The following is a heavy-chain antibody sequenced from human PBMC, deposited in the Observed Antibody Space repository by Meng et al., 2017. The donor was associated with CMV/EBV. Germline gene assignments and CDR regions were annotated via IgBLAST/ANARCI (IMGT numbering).Heavy chain of an antibody. CDR1: GYTFTSYH. D-gene: IGHD2-2*01. J-gene: IGHJ6*02. V-gene: IGHV1-46*01. CDR2: NNPSSGST. CDR3: ARWARGVVGVPATMGRGDYYYGMDV. Sequence: ASVKVSCKACGYTFTSYHMQWVRQATGHGLEWMGINNPSSGSTSYVQKFQGRVTMTRDTSTSTVYMELSSLRSEDTAGYYCARWARGVVGVPATMGRGDYYYGMDVWGQGTTVTVSS.